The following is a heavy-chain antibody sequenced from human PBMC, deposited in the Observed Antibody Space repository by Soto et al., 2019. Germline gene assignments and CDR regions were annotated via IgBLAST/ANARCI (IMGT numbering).Heavy chain of an antibody. V-gene: IGHV3-23*01. CDR1: GFTFSSHA. CDR2: TIDSGGRS. Sequence: EVQLLESGGGLVQPGGSLRLSCAASGFTFSSHAMSWVRQAPGKGLEWVSSTIDSGGRSYHADSVRGRFTISRDNSKNTLYLHMNGLTTDDTGISDCANDKMEQWLVGGYYVNRGQRALVTVFS. CDR3: ANDKMEQWLVGGYYVN. D-gene: IGHD6-19*01. J-gene: IGHJ4*02.